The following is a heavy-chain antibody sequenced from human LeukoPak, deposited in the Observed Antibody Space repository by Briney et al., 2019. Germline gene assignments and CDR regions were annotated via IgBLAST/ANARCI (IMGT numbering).Heavy chain of an antibody. D-gene: IGHD3-10*01. Sequence: PSQTLSLTCTVSGGSISSGGYYWSWIRQHPGKGREWIGYIYHSGSTYYNPSLKSRVTISVDTSKNQFSLKLSSVTAADTAVYYCARGYGSGSYSDPWGQGTLVTVSS. CDR1: GGSISSGGYY. V-gene: IGHV4-31*03. CDR3: ARGYGSGSYSDP. J-gene: IGHJ5*02. CDR2: IYHSGST.